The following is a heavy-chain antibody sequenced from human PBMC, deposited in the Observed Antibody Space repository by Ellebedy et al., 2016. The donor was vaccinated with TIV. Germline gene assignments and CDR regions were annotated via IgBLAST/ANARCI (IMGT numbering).Heavy chain of an antibody. D-gene: IGHD2-21*01. CDR1: GFTFSSYA. J-gene: IGHJ5*02. V-gene: IGHV3-23*01. Sequence: GGSLRLSCAASGFTFSSYAMSWVRQAPGKGLEWVSAISGSGGSTYYADSVEGRFTISRDTSKNALYLQMNSRRAEDTAVYYWARDPRGGGDYGENWFDPWGRGTLVTVSS. CDR2: ISGSGGST. CDR3: ARDPRGGGDYGENWFDP.